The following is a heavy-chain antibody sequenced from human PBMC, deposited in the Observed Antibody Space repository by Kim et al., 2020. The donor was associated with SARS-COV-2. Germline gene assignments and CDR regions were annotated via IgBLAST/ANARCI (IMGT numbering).Heavy chain of an antibody. V-gene: IGHV1-2*04. CDR2: INPNSGGT. CDR3: ARVGTGYFNYYGMDV. Sequence: ASVKVSCKASGYTFTGYYMHWVRQAPGQGLEWMGWINPNSGGTNYAQKFQGWVTMTRDTSISTAYMELSRLRSDDTAVYYCARVGTGYFNYYGMDVWGQGTTVTVSS. D-gene: IGHD3-9*01. J-gene: IGHJ6*02. CDR1: GYTFTGYY.